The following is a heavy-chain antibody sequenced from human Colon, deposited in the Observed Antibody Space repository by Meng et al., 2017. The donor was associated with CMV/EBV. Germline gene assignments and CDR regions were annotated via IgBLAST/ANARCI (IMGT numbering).Heavy chain of an antibody. D-gene: IGHD3-3*01. J-gene: IGHJ3*02. V-gene: IGHV3-7*01. CDR3: ARGIGVIIMDAFDI. CDR1: GFTFSSYE. CDR2: IKQDGSEK. Sequence: GGSLRLSCAASGFTFSSYEMNWVRQAPGKGLEWVANIKQDGSEKYYVDSVKGRFTISRDNAKNSLYLQMNSLRAEDTAVYYCARGIGVIIMDAFDIWGQGTMVTVSS.